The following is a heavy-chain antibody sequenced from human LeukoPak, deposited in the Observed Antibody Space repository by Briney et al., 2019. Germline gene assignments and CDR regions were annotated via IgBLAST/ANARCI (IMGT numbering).Heavy chain of an antibody. CDR1: EFTFSSYW. CDR3: ARLHLGDPHDSGSPNWFDP. CDR2: INKDGSVN. V-gene: IGHV3-7*03. Sequence: GGSLRLSCAASEFTFSSYWMSWVRQAPGKGLEWVANINKDGSVNYHADFTKGRFTFSRDNAKNSLYVQMNSLRAEDTAVYYCARLHLGDPHDSGSPNWFDPWGQGTLVTVSS. J-gene: IGHJ5*02. D-gene: IGHD3-10*01.